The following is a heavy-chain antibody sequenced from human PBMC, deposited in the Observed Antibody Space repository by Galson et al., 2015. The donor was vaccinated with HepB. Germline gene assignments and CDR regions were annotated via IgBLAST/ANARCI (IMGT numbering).Heavy chain of an antibody. CDR2: IWFDGSNK. CDR3: ARDASGMVFGVVYGYMDV. CDR1: GFTFSSSA. D-gene: IGHD3-3*01. Sequence: LRLSCAASGFTFSSSAMYWVRQAPGKGLEWVAVIWFDGSNKYYADSAKGRFTISRDNSKNTLYLQMNSLRAEDTAVYYCARDASGMVFGVVYGYMDVWGKGTTVTVSS. J-gene: IGHJ6*03. V-gene: IGHV3-33*01.